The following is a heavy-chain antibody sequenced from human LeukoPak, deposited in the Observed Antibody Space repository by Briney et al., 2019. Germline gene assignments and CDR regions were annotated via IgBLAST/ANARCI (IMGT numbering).Heavy chain of an antibody. CDR3: VRDIAVAGQNGAFDI. CDR2: ISSSGSTI. D-gene: IGHD6-19*01. CDR1: GFTFSSYE. J-gene: IGHJ3*02. Sequence: PGGSLRLSCAASGFTFSSYEMNCVRHAPGKGLEWVSYISSSGSTIYYADSVKGRFTISRDNAKNSLYLQMNSLREVETGVYYCVRDIAVAGQNGAFDIWGQGTMVTVSS. V-gene: IGHV3-48*03.